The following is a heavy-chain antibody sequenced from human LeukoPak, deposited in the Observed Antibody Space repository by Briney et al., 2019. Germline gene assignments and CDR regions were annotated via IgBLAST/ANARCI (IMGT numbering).Heavy chain of an antibody. Sequence: PSETLSLTCTVSGGSISSSSYYWGWIRQPPGKGLEWIGSIYYSGSTYYNPSLKSRVTISVDTSKNQFSLKLSSVTAADTAVYYCAREGADILALANFDYWGQGTLVTVSS. V-gene: IGHV4-39*07. CDR3: AREGADILALANFDY. CDR1: GGSISSSSYY. J-gene: IGHJ4*02. D-gene: IGHD3-9*01. CDR2: IYYSGST.